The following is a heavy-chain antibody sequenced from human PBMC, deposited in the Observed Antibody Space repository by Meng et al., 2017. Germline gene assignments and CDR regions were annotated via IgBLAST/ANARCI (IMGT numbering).Heavy chain of an antibody. CDR1: GGSISSSNW. CDR2: IYHSGST. CDR3: ARAGVGYYDSSGPYSY. J-gene: IGHJ4*02. V-gene: IGHV4-4*02. D-gene: IGHD3-22*01. Sequence: VRGQELGPGLVKPSGTLPLTSAASGGSISSSNWWSWVRQPPGKGLEWIGEIYHSGSTNYNPSLKSRVTISVDKSKNQFSLKLSSVTAADTAVYYCARAGVGYYDSSGPYSYWGQGTLVTVSS.